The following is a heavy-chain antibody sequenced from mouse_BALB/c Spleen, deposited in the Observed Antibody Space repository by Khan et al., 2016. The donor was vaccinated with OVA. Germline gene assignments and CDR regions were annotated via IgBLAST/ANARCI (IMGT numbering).Heavy chain of an antibody. Sequence: QVQLKESGPGLVAPSQSLSITCTVSGFSLTSYGVHWVRQTPGKGLEWLGIIWAGGSTNYNSALMSSLSISKDNPKSQVFFKMLSLQTDDTSMYYCARNYDNVVEYFDVWGAGTTVTVSA. J-gene: IGHJ1*01. CDR3: ARNYDNVVEYFDV. CDR2: IWAGGST. V-gene: IGHV2-9*02. CDR1: GFSLTSYG. D-gene: IGHD2-4*01.